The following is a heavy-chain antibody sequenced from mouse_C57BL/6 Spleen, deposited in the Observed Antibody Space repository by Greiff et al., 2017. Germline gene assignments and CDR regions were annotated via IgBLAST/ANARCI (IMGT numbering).Heavy chain of an antibody. CDR3: ARQGGTVPLPMDY. Sequence: EVQVVESGGDLVKPGGSLKLSCAASGFTFSSYGMSWVRQTPDKRLEWVATISSGGSYTYYPDSVKGRFTISRDNAKNTLYLQMSSLKSEDTAMYYCARQGGTVPLPMDYWGQGTSVTVSS. V-gene: IGHV5-6*01. CDR1: GFTFSSYG. D-gene: IGHD1-1*01. J-gene: IGHJ4*01. CDR2: ISSGGSYT.